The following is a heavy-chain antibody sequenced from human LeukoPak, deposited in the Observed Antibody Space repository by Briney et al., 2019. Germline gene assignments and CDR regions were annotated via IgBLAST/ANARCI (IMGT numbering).Heavy chain of an antibody. D-gene: IGHD3-22*01. CDR1: GGSISSGGYS. CDR2: IYHSGST. J-gene: IGHJ4*02. Sequence: SETLSLTCAVSGGSISSGGYSWSWIRQPPGEGLEWIGYIYHSGSTYYNPSLKSRVTISVDRSKNQFSLKLSSVTAADTAVYYCARENLYYYDSSGYSYFDYWGQGTLVTVSS. V-gene: IGHV4-30-2*01. CDR3: ARENLYYYDSSGYSYFDY.